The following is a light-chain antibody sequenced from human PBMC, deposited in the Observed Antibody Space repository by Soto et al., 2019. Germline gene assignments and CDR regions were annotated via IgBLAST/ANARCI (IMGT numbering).Light chain of an antibody. J-gene: IGLJ2*01. CDR3: QSYDSSLSGYVV. Sequence: QSVLTQPPSVSGAPGQRVTISCTGSRSNIGAGYDVHWYQQLPGTAPKLLIYGNSNRTSGVPDRFSGSKSGTSASLAITGRQAEEEDDYYCQSYDSSLSGYVVFGGGTKLTVL. V-gene: IGLV1-40*01. CDR2: GNS. CDR1: RSNIGAGYD.